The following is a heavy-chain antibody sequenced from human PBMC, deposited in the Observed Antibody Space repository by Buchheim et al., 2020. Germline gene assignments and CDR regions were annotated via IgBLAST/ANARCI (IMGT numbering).Heavy chain of an antibody. CDR3: ARGLGSYSYYYYGMDV. J-gene: IGHJ6*02. D-gene: IGHD1-26*01. CDR2: IWYDGSNK. Sequence: QVQLVESGGGVVQPGRSLRLSCAASGFTFSSYGMHWVRQAPGKGLEWVAVIWYDGSNKYYADSVKGRFTISRDNSKNTLYLQMNSLRAEDTAVYYCARGLGSYSYYYYGMDVWGQGTT. V-gene: IGHV3-33*01. CDR1: GFTFSSYG.